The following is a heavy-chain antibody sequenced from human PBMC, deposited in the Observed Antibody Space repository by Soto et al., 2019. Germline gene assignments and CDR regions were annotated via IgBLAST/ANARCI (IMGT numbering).Heavy chain of an antibody. V-gene: IGHV1-8*01. D-gene: IGHD1-7*01. Sequence: QVQLVQSGAEVKKPGASVRVSCTASGYIFTNYDINWVRQATGQGLEWVGWMNPNNGNTGYAHTFPRRVTMTRDTSIRTSYMELRSLRSEHTAVYYCARFVRHQLPTIDYWGQGALVTVSS. J-gene: IGHJ4*02. CDR2: MNPNNGNT. CDR3: ARFVRHQLPTIDY. CDR1: GYIFTNYD.